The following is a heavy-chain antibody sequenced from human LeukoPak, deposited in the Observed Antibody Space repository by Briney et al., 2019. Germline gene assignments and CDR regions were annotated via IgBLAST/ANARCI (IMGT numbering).Heavy chain of an antibody. D-gene: IGHD3-10*01. V-gene: IGHV3-30*02. J-gene: IGHJ4*02. Sequence: GGSLRLSCAASGFTFSSYGMHWVRQAPGKGLEWVAFIRYDGSNKYYADSVKGRFTISRDNSKNTLYLRMNSLRAEDTAVYYCANLPAAVGDYWGQGTLVTVSS. CDR2: IRYDGSNK. CDR1: GFTFSSYG. CDR3: ANLPAAVGDY.